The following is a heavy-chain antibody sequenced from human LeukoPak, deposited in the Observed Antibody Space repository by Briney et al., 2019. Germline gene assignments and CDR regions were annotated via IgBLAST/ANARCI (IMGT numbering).Heavy chain of an antibody. CDR1: GFTFSTYN. J-gene: IGHJ4*02. Sequence: TGGSLRLSCAASGFTFSTYNMNWVPQAPGKALEWVSAVGGTDGRKYYAAFVKGRFTIYRDNSKNTLYLKMNSLRAEDTAVYYCAKDGSYYFDYWGQGTLVTVSS. CDR3: AKDGSYYFDY. CDR2: VGGTDGRK. V-gene: IGHV3-23*01.